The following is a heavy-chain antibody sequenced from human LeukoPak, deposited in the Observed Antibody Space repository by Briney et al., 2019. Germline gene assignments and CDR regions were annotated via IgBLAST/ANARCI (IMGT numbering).Heavy chain of an antibody. Sequence: GGSLRLSCTASGFTFSSYAMSWVRQAPGRGLEWVSEISGSDGSTYYADSVKGRFTISRDKNTLYLQMNSLRAEDTAVYYCAKGLRSSGWYTHFDYWGRGTLVTVSS. CDR1: GFTFSSYA. D-gene: IGHD6-19*01. CDR2: ISGSDGST. J-gene: IGHJ4*02. V-gene: IGHV3-23*01. CDR3: AKGLRSSGWYTHFDY.